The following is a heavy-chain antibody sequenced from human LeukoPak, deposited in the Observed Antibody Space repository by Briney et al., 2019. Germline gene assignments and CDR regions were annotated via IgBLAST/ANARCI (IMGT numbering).Heavy chain of an antibody. Sequence: GGSLRLSCSASGFTFSSYAMHWVRQAPGKGLEYVSAISSNGGSTYYADSVKGRFTISRDNSKNTLYLQMSSLRAEDTAVYYCVKGHGSYGPPPYPLDYWGQGTLVTVSS. CDR1: GFTFSSYA. CDR3: VKGHGSYGPPPYPLDY. J-gene: IGHJ4*02. D-gene: IGHD5-18*01. CDR2: ISSNGGST. V-gene: IGHV3-64D*06.